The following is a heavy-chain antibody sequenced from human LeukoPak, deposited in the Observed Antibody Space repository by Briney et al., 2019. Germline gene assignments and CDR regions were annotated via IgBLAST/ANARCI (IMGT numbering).Heavy chain of an antibody. V-gene: IGHV3-30*18. CDR1: GFTFNNAW. D-gene: IGHD3-10*01. CDR2: ISYDGSNK. J-gene: IGHJ6*02. Sequence: GGSLRLSCAASGFTFNNAWMNWVRQAPGRGLEWVAVISYDGSNKYYADSVKGRFTISRDNSKNTLYLQMNSLRAEDTAVYYCAKELIPTMVRGVMFDYYYYGMDVWGQGTTVTVSS. CDR3: AKELIPTMVRGVMFDYYYYGMDV.